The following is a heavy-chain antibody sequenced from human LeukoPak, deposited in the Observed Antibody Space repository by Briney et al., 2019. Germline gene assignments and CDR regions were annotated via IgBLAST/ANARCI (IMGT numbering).Heavy chain of an antibody. J-gene: IGHJ4*02. CDR2: IIPIFGTA. V-gene: IGHV1-69*01. Sequence: SVKVSCKASGGTFSSYAISWVRQAPGQGLEWMGGIIPIFGTANYAQKFQGRVTITADESTSTAYMELSSLRSEDTAVYYCARVLRYYDILTGYYTEAHFDYWGQGSLVTVSS. CDR3: ARVLRYYDILTGYYTEAHFDY. CDR1: GGTFSSYA. D-gene: IGHD3-9*01.